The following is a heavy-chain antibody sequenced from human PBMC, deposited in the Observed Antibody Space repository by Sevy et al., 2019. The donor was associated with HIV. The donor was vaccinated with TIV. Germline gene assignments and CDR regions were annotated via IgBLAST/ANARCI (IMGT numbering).Heavy chain of an antibody. CDR1: GGSISSYY. V-gene: IGHV4-4*07. CDR3: AGDLPAAGAFDI. Sequence: SETLSLTCTVSGGSISSYYWSWIRQPAGKGLEWIGRIYTSGSTNYNPSLKSRVTMSVDTSKNQFSLKLSSVTAADTAVYYCAGDLPAAGAFDIWGQGTMVTVSS. J-gene: IGHJ3*02. D-gene: IGHD6-13*01. CDR2: IYTSGST.